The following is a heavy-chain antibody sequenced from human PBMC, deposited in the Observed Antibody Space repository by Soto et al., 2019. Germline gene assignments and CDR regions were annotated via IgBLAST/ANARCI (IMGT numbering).Heavy chain of an antibody. Sequence: SETLSLTCAVYGGSFSGYYWSWIRQPPGKGLEWIGEINHSGSTNYNPSLKSRVTISVDTSKNQFSLKLSSVTAADTAVYYCARVGTIFGGVDQRGLDYWGQGTLVTVS. V-gene: IGHV4-34*01. CDR2: INHSGST. J-gene: IGHJ4*02. CDR3: ARVGTIFGGVDQRGLDY. CDR1: GGSFSGYY. D-gene: IGHD3-3*01.